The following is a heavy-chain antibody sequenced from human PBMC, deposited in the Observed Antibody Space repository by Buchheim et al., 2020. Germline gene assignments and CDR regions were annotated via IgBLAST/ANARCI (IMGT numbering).Heavy chain of an antibody. D-gene: IGHD3-10*01. CDR3: ARASGYYGSGSYYRLNLNWIDP. Sequence: QVQLQESGPGLVKPSQTLSLTCSVSGGSMSNGDYYWSWIRQPPGKGLEWIGYIYYGGSTDYNPSLKSRVTISVDTSKNQFSLKLSSVTAADTAVYYCARASGYYGSGSYYRLNLNWIDPWGQGTL. V-gene: IGHV4-30-4*01. CDR2: IYYGGST. J-gene: IGHJ5*02. CDR1: GGSMSNGDYY.